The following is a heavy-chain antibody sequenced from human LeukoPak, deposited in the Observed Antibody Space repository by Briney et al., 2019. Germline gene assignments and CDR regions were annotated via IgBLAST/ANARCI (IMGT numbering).Heavy chain of an antibody. CDR3: ARVDSGWSPFDY. Sequence: ASVKVSCKASGYTFTGYYMHWVRQAPGQGLEWMGWINPNSGGTNYAQKFQGRVTMTRDTSISTACMELSRLRSDDTAVYYCARVDSGWSPFDYWGQGTLVTVSS. J-gene: IGHJ4*02. CDR2: INPNSGGT. CDR1: GYTFTGYY. V-gene: IGHV1-2*02. D-gene: IGHD6-19*01.